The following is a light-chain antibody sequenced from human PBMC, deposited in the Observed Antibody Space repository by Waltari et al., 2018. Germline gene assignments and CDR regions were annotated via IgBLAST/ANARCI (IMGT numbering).Light chain of an antibody. V-gene: IGLV1-40*01. Sequence: QSVLTQPPSVSGAPGQRVTISCTESRSNIGANDDVQWYQQHPGTAPKLLIYGNTNRPSGVPDRFSGSKSGTSASLAITGLQAEDEADYYCHSYDNSLSGSVFGGGTTLTVL. CDR1: RSNIGANDD. J-gene: IGLJ3*02. CDR2: GNT. CDR3: HSYDNSLSGSV.